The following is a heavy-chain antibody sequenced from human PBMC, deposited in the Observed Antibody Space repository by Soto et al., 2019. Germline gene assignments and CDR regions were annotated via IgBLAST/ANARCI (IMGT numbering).Heavy chain of an antibody. CDR3: ARGYWVEGYGAGTYFDY. Sequence: EVLLVQSGGGLVQPGGSLRLSCAPSGLSVSSNCMSWVRQAPGKGLEWVSVIYSGSTTHHADSVKGRFTISRDTSRNTLYLQMNSLRVEDTALYYCARGYWVEGYGAGTYFDYWGQGTLVTVSS. V-gene: IGHV3-66*01. CDR2: IYSGSTT. J-gene: IGHJ4*02. CDR1: GLSVSSNC. D-gene: IGHD2-21*01.